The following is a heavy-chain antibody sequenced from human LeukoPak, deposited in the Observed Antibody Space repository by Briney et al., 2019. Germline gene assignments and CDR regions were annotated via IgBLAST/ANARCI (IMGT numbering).Heavy chain of an antibody. J-gene: IGHJ4*02. CDR1: GYTFTGYY. Sequence: ASVKVSCKASGYTFTGYYIYWVRQAPGQGLEWMGWINPNSGGTNYAQKFQGRVTMTRDTSISTAYMELSSLGSDDTAVYYCVGYSSTSADYWGQGTLVTVSS. CDR3: VGYSSTSADY. CDR2: INPNSGGT. V-gene: IGHV1-2*02. D-gene: IGHD6-13*01.